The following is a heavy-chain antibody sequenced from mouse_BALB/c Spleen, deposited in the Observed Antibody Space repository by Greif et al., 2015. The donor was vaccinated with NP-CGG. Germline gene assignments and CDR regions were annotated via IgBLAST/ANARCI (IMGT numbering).Heavy chain of an antibody. J-gene: IGHJ3*01. CDR2: ILPGSGST. CDR3: ARRDYDDGTGAY. CDR1: GYAFSSYW. V-gene: IGHV1-9*01. D-gene: IGHD2-4*01. Sequence: LVESGAELMKPGASVKISCKATGYAFSSYWIEWVKQRPGHGLEWIGEILPGSGSTNYNEKFKGKATFTADTSSNTAYMQLSSLTSEDSAVYYCARRDYDDGTGAYWGQGTLVTVSA.